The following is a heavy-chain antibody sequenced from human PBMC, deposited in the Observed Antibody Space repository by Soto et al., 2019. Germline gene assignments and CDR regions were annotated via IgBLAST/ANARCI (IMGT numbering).Heavy chain of an antibody. CDR3: ARAQEVVVAAHREGYFDY. CDR2: ISYDGSNK. Sequence: QVQLVESGGGVVQPGRSLRLSCAASGFTFSSYAMHWVRQAPGKGLEWVAVISYDGSNKYYADSVKGRFTISRDNSKNTLYLRMNGPGADDTAVYYCARAQEVVVAAHREGYFDYWGQGTLVTVSS. CDR1: GFTFSSYA. J-gene: IGHJ4*02. V-gene: IGHV3-30-3*01. D-gene: IGHD2-15*01.